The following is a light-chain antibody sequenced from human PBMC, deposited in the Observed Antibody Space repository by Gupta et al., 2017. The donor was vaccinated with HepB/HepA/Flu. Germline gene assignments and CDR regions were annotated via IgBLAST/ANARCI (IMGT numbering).Light chain of an antibody. CDR3: RQALPTLWT. J-gene: IGKJ1*01. CDR2: SGS. CDR1: QSLVHSNGNNY. Sequence: DVVLTQSPLSLPVTPGEPASISCRSSQSLVHSNGNNYLDWYLQKPGQSPQLLIYSGSNRASGVPDRFSGSGSGTDFTLKISRVEAEDVGVYYCRQALPTLWTFGQGTKVEIK. V-gene: IGKV2-28*01.